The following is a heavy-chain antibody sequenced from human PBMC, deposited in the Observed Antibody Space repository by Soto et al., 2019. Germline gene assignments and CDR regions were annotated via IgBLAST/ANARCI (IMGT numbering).Heavy chain of an antibody. CDR3: ARGSRLATIADD. Sequence: XSVKVSCNASGYTFTSYAMHLVRQAPGQRLEWMGWINACNGNTKYSQKFQGRVAITRDTSASTAYMELNSLRDEDTAVYYCARGSRLATIADDWGQGTLVTVSS. V-gene: IGHV1-3*01. CDR2: INACNGNT. CDR1: GYTFTSYA. J-gene: IGHJ4*02. D-gene: IGHD5-12*01.